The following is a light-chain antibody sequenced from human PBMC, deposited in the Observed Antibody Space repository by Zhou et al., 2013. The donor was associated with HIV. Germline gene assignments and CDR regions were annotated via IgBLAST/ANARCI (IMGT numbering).Light chain of an antibody. J-gene: IGKJ2*01. CDR2: GAS. V-gene: IGKV1-39*01. CDR1: QSISISINSY. CDR3: QQANRFPQT. Sequence: DIQMTQSPSSLSASVGDRVTITCRASQSISISINSYLNWYQQIPGKAPKLLIYGASSLQSGVPSRFSGSGFGTDFTLTINRLHPEDFATYYCQQANRFPQTFGQGTKVEIK.